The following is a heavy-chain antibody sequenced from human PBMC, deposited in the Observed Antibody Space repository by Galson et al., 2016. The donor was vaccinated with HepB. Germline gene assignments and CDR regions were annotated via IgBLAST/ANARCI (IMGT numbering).Heavy chain of an antibody. Sequence: LRLSCAASGFTFRSYGMSWVRQVPGKGLEWVSTISGDGASTYYADSVTGRFSISRDNSRTTLDLQMHSLRGEDTALYYCAKDPYYSSGWGAFESWGQGTLVTVSS. V-gene: IGHV3-23*01. CDR2: ISGDGAST. J-gene: IGHJ4*02. D-gene: IGHD6-19*01. CDR3: AKDPYYSSGWGAFES. CDR1: GFTFRSYG.